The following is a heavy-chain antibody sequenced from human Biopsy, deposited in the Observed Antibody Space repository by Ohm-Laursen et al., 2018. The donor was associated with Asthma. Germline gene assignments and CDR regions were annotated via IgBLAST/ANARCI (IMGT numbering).Heavy chain of an antibody. Sequence: ILSLTCTVSGGSITPTSHYWDWIRQAPGKGLEWIGYISYGGKTSYNPSLKNRVTISRDTSKNQFSLRLTSVTAADTAVYFCARRITIFGVVQKDHGMDAWGQGTTVIVSS. CDR3: ARRITIFGVVQKDHGMDA. J-gene: IGHJ6*02. CDR1: GGSITPTSHY. CDR2: ISYGGKT. V-gene: IGHV4-39*01. D-gene: IGHD3-3*01.